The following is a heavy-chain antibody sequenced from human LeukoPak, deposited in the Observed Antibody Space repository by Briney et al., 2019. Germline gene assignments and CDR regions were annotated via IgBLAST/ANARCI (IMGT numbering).Heavy chain of an antibody. CDR1: GFTFDDYG. J-gene: IGHJ4*02. CDR3: ARESDYYDSSGYTPLGY. V-gene: IGHV3-20*04. D-gene: IGHD3-22*01. Sequence: GGSLRLSCAASGFTFDDYGMSWVRQAPGKGLEWVSGINWNGGSTGYADSVKGRFTISRDNAKNSLYLQMNSLRAEDTALYYCARESDYYDSSGYTPLGYWGQGTLVTVSS. CDR2: INWNGGST.